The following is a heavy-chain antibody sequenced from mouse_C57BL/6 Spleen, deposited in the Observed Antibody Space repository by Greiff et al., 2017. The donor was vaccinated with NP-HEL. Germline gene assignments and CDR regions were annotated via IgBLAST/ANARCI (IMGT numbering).Heavy chain of an antibody. D-gene: IGHD2-1*01. CDR2: IYPRSGNT. Sequence: VKLQQSGAELARPGASVKLSCKASGYTFTSYGISWVKQRTGQGLEWIGEIYPRSGNTYYNEKFKGKATLTADKSSSTAYMELRSLTSEDSAVYFCARPDGNYEYFDVWGTGTTVTVSS. CDR1: GYTFTSYG. CDR3: ARPDGNYEYFDV. J-gene: IGHJ1*03. V-gene: IGHV1-81*01.